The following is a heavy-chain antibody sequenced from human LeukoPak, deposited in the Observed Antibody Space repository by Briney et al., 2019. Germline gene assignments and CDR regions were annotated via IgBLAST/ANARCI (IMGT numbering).Heavy chain of an antibody. V-gene: IGHV4-4*07. J-gene: IGHJ3*02. CDR2: IYSSRST. D-gene: IGHD4/OR15-4a*01. CDR1: GGSISSYY. CDR3: ARGYGAATREAFDI. Sequence: SETLSLTCIVSGGSISSYYWSWIRQPAGKGLEWIGRIYSSRSTDYSPSLKSRVTMSVDTSKNQFSLQLFSVTAADTALYYCARGYGAATREAFDIWGQGTLVTVSS.